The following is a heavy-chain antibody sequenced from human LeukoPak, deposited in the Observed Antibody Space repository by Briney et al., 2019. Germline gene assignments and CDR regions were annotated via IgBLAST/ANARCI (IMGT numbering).Heavy chain of an antibody. D-gene: IGHD2-15*01. CDR2: INSRGTSK. V-gene: IGHV3-48*03. CDR1: GFTFGSYE. J-gene: IGHJ4*02. CDR3: APDLRGAAWSLDY. Sequence: GGSLRLSCAASGFTFGSYEMNWVRQAPGKGLEWISYINSRGTSKNYADSVKGRFTISRDNAKNTLYLQMNSLRAEDTAVYYCAPDLRGAAWSLDYWGQGTLVTVSS.